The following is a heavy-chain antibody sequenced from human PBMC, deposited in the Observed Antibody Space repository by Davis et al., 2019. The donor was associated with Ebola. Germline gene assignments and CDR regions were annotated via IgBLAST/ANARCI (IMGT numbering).Heavy chain of an antibody. CDR1: GLTFSSYG. D-gene: IGHD5-18*01. Sequence: GGSLRPSCAPAGLTFSSYGTHWVRQAPGKGLEWVAVISYDGSNKYYADSVKGRLTISRDNAKNSLYLQMNSLRAEDTAVYYCARDLHSYESVFRLMGYWGQGTLVTVSS. J-gene: IGHJ4*02. CDR2: ISYDGSNK. V-gene: IGHV3-30*03. CDR3: ARDLHSYESVFRLMGY.